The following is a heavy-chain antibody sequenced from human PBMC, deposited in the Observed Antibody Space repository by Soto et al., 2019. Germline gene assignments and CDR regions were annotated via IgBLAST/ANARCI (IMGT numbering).Heavy chain of an antibody. CDR3: AREGSSTMGYYYYGMDV. CDR1: GYTFTGYY. J-gene: IGHJ6*02. Sequence: ASVKVSCKASGYTFTGYYMHWVRQAPGQGLEWMGWINPNSGGTNYAQKFQGRVTMTRDTSISTAYMELSRLRSDDTAVYYCAREGSSTMGYYYYGMDVWGRGTTVTVSS. CDR2: INPNSGGT. V-gene: IGHV1-2*02. D-gene: IGHD2-2*01.